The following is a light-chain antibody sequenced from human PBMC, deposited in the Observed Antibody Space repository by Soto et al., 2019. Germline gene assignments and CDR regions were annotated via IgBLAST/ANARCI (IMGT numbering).Light chain of an antibody. CDR2: ENN. V-gene: IGLV1-51*02. Sequence: QSVLTHPPSVSAAPGQKVTISCSGSSSNIGNNYISWYQQLPGTAPKLLIYENNKRPSGIPDRFSGSKSGTSATLGITGLQTGDEADYYCGTWDSSLSADVFGTGTKVTVL. CDR3: GTWDSSLSADV. CDR1: SSNIGNNY. J-gene: IGLJ1*01.